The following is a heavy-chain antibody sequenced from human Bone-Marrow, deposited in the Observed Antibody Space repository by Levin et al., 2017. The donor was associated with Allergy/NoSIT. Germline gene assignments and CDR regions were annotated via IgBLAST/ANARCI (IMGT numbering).Heavy chain of an antibody. CDR1: GDSISSGHYY. J-gene: IGHJ5*01. D-gene: IGHD2-8*02. CDR3: ARGRNAGGRGWFDS. V-gene: IGHV4-31*02. Sequence: SQTLSLTCTVSGDSISSGHYYWSWIRQPPGKGLEWIGHSYYSGTAYYNPSLTSRLTFPVDTSQNQFSLKLSSVTVADPPVYYCARGRNAGGRGWFDSWGQGTLVTVSS. CDR2: SYYSGTA.